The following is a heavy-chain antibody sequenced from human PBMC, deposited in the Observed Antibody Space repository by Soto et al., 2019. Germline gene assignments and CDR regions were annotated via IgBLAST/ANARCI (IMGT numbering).Heavy chain of an antibody. D-gene: IGHD6-19*01. J-gene: IGHJ4*02. Sequence: GGSLRLSCAVSGFTFTDHAMTWVRQAPGKGLEWVSTTSNNGDRTFYADSVKGRFTVSTDRTNNTLYLQMNSLRADDTAVYFCATNHLYSNGGYFDSWGQGTLVTVSS. CDR1: GFTFTDHA. CDR3: ATNHLYSNGGYFDS. V-gene: IGHV3-23*01. CDR2: TSNNGDRT.